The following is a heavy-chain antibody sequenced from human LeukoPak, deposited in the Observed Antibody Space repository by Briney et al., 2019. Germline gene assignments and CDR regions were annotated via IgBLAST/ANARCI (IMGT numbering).Heavy chain of an antibody. CDR2: IRYDGSNK. Sequence: GGSLRLSCAASGFTFSSYGMHWVRQAPGKGLEWVAFIRYDGSNKYYADSVKGRFTISRDNAKNSLYLQMNSLRAEDTAVYYCARDHPLIAATGSFDYWGQGTLVTVSS. D-gene: IGHD6-13*01. CDR1: GFTFSSYG. CDR3: ARDHPLIAATGSFDY. J-gene: IGHJ4*02. V-gene: IGHV3-30*02.